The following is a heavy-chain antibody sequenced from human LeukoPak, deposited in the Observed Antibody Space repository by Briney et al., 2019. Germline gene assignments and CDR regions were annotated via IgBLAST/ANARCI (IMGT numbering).Heavy chain of an antibody. J-gene: IGHJ4*02. CDR2: ISTGGDVT. D-gene: IGHD2-2*02. Sequence: KTGGSLRLSCAASGFTFSTYAMSWVRQAPGKGLEWVSAISTGGDVTLYADSVKGRFTISRDNSKNTLYLQMNSLRAEDTAVYYCAKGYCSSTSCYIFDYWGQGTLVTVSS. V-gene: IGHV3-23*01. CDR1: GFTFSTYA. CDR3: AKGYCSSTSCYIFDY.